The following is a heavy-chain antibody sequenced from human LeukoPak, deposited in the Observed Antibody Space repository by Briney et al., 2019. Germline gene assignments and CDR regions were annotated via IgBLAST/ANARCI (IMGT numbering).Heavy chain of an antibody. CDR1: GGSISSGDYY. J-gene: IGHJ4*02. Sequence: SETLSLTCTVSGGSISSGDYYWGWIRQPPGKGLEWIGYIYYSGSTYYNPSLKSRVTISVDTSKNQFSLKLSSVTAADTAVYYCARGLRYFDWYFSDWGQGTLVTVSS. D-gene: IGHD3-9*01. V-gene: IGHV4-30-4*01. CDR2: IYYSGST. CDR3: ARGLRYFDWYFSD.